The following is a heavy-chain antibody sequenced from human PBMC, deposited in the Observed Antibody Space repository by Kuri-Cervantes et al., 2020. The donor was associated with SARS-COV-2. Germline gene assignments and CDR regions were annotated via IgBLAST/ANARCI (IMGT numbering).Heavy chain of an antibody. V-gene: IGHV4-39*01. D-gene: IGHD2-2*01. Sequence: SETLSLTCTVSGGSISSSSYYWGWIRQPPGKGLEWIGSIYYSGSTYYNPSLKSRVTISVDMSKNQFSLKLSSVTAADTAVYYCARHVGCSSTSCDGYNWFDPWGQGTLVTVSS. J-gene: IGHJ5*02. CDR2: IYYSGST. CDR1: GGSISSSSYY. CDR3: ARHVGCSSTSCDGYNWFDP.